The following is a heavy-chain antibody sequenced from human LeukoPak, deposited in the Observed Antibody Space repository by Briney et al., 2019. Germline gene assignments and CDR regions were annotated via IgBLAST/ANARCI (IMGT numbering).Heavy chain of an antibody. CDR2: IGPTGSNR. CDR1: GLTFSTSG. D-gene: IGHD1-14*01. CDR3: ATETNGRHYDY. J-gene: IGHJ4*02. Sequence: GGSLRLSCTASGLTFSTSGFNWVRQAPGKGLEWVASIGPTGSNRYHSDSIKGRFTISRDNANNFLYLQMNSLRAEDTAVYYCATETNGRHYDYWGQGTLLTVSS. V-gene: IGHV3-21*06.